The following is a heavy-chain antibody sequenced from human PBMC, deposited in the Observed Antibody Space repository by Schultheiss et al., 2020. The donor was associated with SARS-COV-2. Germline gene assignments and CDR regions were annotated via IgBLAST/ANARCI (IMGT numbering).Heavy chain of an antibody. CDR1: GYTFTGYY. D-gene: IGHD3-22*01. CDR3: ARGNGYWTRNWFDP. V-gene: IGHV1-2*02. CDR2: INPNSGGT. J-gene: IGHJ5*02. Sequence: GESLKISCKASGYTFTGYYMHWVRQAPGQGLEWMGWINPNSGGTNYAQKFQGRVTMTRDTSISTAYMELSRLRSDDTAVYYCARGNGYWTRNWFDPWGQGTLVTVSS.